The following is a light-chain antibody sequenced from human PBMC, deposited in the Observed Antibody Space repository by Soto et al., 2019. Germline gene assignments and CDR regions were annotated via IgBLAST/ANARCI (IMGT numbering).Light chain of an antibody. V-gene: IGLV2-14*01. CDR1: SSDVGRFNF. Sequence: QSVLTQPASVSGSPGQSITISCTGTSSDVGRFNFVSWFQQHPDKAPKLLIYEVTKRPSGVSNRFSGSKSGNTASLTISGAQTEDEADYYSSAYSTRSAYVFGTGTKVTVL. CDR2: EVT. CDR3: SAYSTRSAYV. J-gene: IGLJ1*01.